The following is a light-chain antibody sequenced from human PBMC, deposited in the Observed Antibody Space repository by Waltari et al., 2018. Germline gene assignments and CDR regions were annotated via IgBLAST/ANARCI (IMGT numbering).Light chain of an antibody. CDR2: GAS. CDR3: QQYNDWPRT. CDR1: QSVSTN. V-gene: IGKV3-15*01. J-gene: IGKJ1*01. Sequence: EIVMTQSPAILSASPGERATLSCRASQSVSTNLAWYQQKPGQAPRLLIYGASTRATGIPDMFGGGGSGTEFTLTISSLQAEDVGVYSCQQYNDWPRTFGQGTKVEIK.